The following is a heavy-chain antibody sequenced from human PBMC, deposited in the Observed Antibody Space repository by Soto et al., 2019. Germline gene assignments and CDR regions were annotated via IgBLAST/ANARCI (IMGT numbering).Heavy chain of an antibody. CDR2: IYYSGST. J-gene: IGHJ4*02. V-gene: IGHV4-31*03. CDR3: ARSYDSSVVDY. Sequence: QVQLQESGPGXXKPSXTLSXTXTXSGGXXSSGGYYWSWIRQHPGKGLEWIGYIYYSGSTYYNPSLKSRVTISVDTSKNQFSLKLSSVTAADTAVYYCARSYDSSVVDYWGQGTLVTVSS. D-gene: IGHD3-22*01. CDR1: GGXXSSGGYY.